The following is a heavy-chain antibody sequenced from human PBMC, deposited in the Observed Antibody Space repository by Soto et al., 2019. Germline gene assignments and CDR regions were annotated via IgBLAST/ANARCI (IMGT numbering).Heavy chain of an antibody. D-gene: IGHD3-10*01. V-gene: IGHV3-20*04. CDR1: GFTFDDYG. J-gene: IGHJ4*02. CDR3: ARPYGSGSYYYFDY. Sequence: PGGSLRLSCAASGFTFDDYGMSWVRQAPGKGLEWVSGINWNGGSTGYADSVKGRFTISRDNAKNSLYLQMNSLRAEDTALYYCARPYGSGSYYYFDYWGQGTLVTVSS. CDR2: INWNGGST.